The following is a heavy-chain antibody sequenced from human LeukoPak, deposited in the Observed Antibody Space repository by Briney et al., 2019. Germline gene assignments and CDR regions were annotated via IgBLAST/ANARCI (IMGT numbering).Heavy chain of an antibody. D-gene: IGHD5-18*01. V-gene: IGHV3-66*01. CDR2: IYRGGTT. J-gene: IGHJ4*02. CDR1: GITVTNNY. CDR3: ARESWLEEGEDY. Sequence: GGSLRLSRAASGITVTNNYTTWVRQAPGKGLEWVSVIYRGGTTYYADSVKGRFTISRDNSKNTLFLQMNSLRAEDTAVYYCARESWLEEGEDYWGQGTLVTVSS.